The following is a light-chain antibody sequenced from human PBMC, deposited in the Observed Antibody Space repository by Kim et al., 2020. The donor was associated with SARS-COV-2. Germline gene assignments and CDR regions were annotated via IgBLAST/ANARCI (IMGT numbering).Light chain of an antibody. CDR2: DVS. V-gene: IGLV2-11*01. CDR1: SSDVGGYNY. CDR3: CSYAGSYTSYV. Sequence: QSALTQPRSVSGSPGQSVTISCTGTSSDVGGYNYVSWYQQHPGKAPKLMIYDVSKRPSGVPDRFSGSKSGNTASLSISGLQAEDEADYYCCSYAGSYTSYVFGTETKVTVL. J-gene: IGLJ1*01.